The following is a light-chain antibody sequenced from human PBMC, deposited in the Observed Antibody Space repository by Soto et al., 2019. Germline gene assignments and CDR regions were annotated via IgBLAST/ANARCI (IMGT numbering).Light chain of an antibody. Sequence: QSALTQPRSVSGPPGQSVAISCTGNSSDVGAYDYVSWYQQHPGKAPKLMIYDVSKRPSGVPDRFSGSKSGNTASLTISGLQADDEADYYCCAYAGSYTFDYVFGTETKVTGL. CDR1: SSDVGAYDY. CDR2: DVS. V-gene: IGLV2-11*01. J-gene: IGLJ1*01. CDR3: CAYAGSYTFDYV.